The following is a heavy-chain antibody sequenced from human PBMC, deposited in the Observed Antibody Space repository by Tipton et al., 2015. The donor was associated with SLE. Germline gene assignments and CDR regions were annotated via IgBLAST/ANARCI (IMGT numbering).Heavy chain of an antibody. CDR1: GGSISSGGYY. Sequence: TLSLTCTVSGGSISSGGYYWSWIRQHPGKGLEWIGYIYYSGSTYYNPSFKSRVTISVDTSKNQFSLRLSSVTAADMAVYYCARARLQSTHNWFDPWGQGTLVTVSS. D-gene: IGHD4-11*01. CDR3: ARARLQSTHNWFDP. CDR2: IYYSGST. J-gene: IGHJ5*02. V-gene: IGHV4-31*03.